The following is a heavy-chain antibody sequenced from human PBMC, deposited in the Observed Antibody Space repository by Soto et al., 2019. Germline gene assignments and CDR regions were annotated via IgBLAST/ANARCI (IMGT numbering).Heavy chain of an antibody. CDR3: ARVLSGSCVDQ. CDR2: MYYSGST. Sequence: QLQLQESGPGLVKPSETLSLTCTVSGGSVSNSNYYWGWIRQPPGKGLEWIGSMYYSGSTYYNPSHRSRDTITVDTSKNQFSLKLSSVTAADTAVDYCARVLSGSCVDQWGQGTLVTVSS. D-gene: IGHD1-26*01. J-gene: IGHJ4*02. V-gene: IGHV4-39*01. CDR1: GGSVSNSNYY.